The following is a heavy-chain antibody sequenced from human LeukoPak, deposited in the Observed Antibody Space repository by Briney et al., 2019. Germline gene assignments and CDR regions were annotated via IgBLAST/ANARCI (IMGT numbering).Heavy chain of an antibody. V-gene: IGHV3-7*01. CDR1: GFTFSSYW. CDR3: ARMYYDYVWGSNFDY. J-gene: IGHJ4*02. CDR2: IKQDGSEK. D-gene: IGHD3-16*01. Sequence: PGGSLRLSCAASGFTFSSYWMSWVRQAPGKGLEWVAKIKQDGSEKYYVDSVKGRFTISRDNAKNSLYLQMNSLRAEDTAVYYCARMYYDYVWGSNFDYWGQGTLVTVSS.